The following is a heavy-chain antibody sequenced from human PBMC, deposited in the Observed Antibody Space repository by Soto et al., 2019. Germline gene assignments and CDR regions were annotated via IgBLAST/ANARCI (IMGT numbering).Heavy chain of an antibody. CDR3: TRDLYSSSWYVRAFDM. Sequence: ASVKVSCKASEYTFNTYSLHWVRQAPGQGLEWMGTINPTSITTSDAQKFQGRVTMTRDTSTSTVYMELSSLRSEDTAVYYCTRDLYSSSWYVRAFDMWGQGTMVTVSS. CDR1: EYTFNTYS. CDR2: INPTSITT. J-gene: IGHJ3*02. D-gene: IGHD6-13*01. V-gene: IGHV1-46*02.